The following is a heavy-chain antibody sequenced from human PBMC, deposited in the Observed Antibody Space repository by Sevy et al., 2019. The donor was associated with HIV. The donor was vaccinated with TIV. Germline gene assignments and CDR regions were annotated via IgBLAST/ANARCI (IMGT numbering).Heavy chain of an antibody. J-gene: IGHJ4*02. CDR3: AKGRQLVSGRFGTYFDS. V-gene: IGHV3-53*01. D-gene: IGHD6-13*01. CDR1: GFSVSSNY. Sequence: GGSLRLSCAASGFSVSSNYMSWVRQAPGKGPEWVSVIHSGGKISYADSVQGRFTISRDNSKNTLYLQMNSLRAEDTAVYYCAKGRQLVSGRFGTYFDSWGQGTLVTVSS. CDR2: IHSGGKI.